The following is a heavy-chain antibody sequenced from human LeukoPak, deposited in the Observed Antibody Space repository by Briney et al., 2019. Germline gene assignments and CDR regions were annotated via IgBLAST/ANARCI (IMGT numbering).Heavy chain of an antibody. D-gene: IGHD3-22*01. CDR1: GGSISSSSYY. Sequence: SETLSLTCTVSGGSISSSSYYWGWIRQPPGKGLEWIGSIYYSGSTYYNPSLKSRVTISVDTSKNQFSLKLSSVTAADTAVYYCARGSASDDSSAVEVYYYYMDVWGKGTTVTVSS. CDR3: ARGSASDDSSAVEVYYYYMDV. J-gene: IGHJ6*03. V-gene: IGHV4-39*07. CDR2: IYYSGST.